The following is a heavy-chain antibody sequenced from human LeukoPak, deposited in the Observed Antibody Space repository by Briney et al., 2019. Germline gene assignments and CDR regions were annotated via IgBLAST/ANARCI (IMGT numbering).Heavy chain of an antibody. CDR3: ARGQPLIVDI. D-gene: IGHD2/OR15-2a*01. CDR1: GFTFSSYG. Sequence: SGGSLRLPCATSGFTFSSYGMHWVRQAPGKGLEWVAVIWYDGSNKYYAESVKGRFTISRDNSKNTLYLQMNSLRAEDTAVYYCARGQPLIVDIWGQGTMVTVSS. CDR2: IWYDGSNK. J-gene: IGHJ3*02. V-gene: IGHV3-33*01.